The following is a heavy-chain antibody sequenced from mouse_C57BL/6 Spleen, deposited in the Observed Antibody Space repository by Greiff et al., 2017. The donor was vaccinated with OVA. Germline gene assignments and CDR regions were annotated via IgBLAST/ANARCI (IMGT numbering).Heavy chain of an antibody. D-gene: IGHD1-1*01. CDR1: GYTFTSYW. CDR2: IYPGNSDT. J-gene: IGHJ4*01. CDR3: SIPLITTVVATRAMDY. Sequence: EVQGVESGTVLARPGASVKMSCKTSGYTFTSYWMHWVKQRPGQGLEWIGAIYPGNSDTSYNQKFKGKAKLTAVTSASTAYMELSSLTNEDSAVYYCSIPLITTVVATRAMDYWGQGTSVTVSS. V-gene: IGHV1-5*01.